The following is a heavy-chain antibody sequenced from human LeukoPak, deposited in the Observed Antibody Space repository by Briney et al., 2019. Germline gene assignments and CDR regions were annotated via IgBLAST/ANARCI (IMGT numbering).Heavy chain of an antibody. CDR2: ISSSSSYI. J-gene: IGHJ3*02. CDR1: GFTFSTYN. V-gene: IGHV3-21*01. D-gene: IGHD5-18*01. Sequence: GGSLRLSCSASGFTFSTYNMNWVRQAPGKGLEWVSSISSSSSYIYYADSVKGRFTISRDNAKNSLYLQMNSLRAEDTAVYYCARDLTAHSYGYIEAFDIWGQGTMVTVSS. CDR3: ARDLTAHSYGYIEAFDI.